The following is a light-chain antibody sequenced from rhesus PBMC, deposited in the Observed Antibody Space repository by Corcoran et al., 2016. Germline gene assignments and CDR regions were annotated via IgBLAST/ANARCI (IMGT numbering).Light chain of an antibody. CDR3: QQHDNPPLT. J-gene: IGKJ4*01. CDR2: RAS. Sequence: DIQMTQSPSSLSASVGDRVTITCRASQNINNWLAWYQQKPGKAPKLLFFRASNLETGVPSRFSGTGSGTDFSLTISRLQAEDFATYYCQQHDNPPLTFGGGTKVEI. V-gene: IGKV1-69*01. CDR1: QNINNW.